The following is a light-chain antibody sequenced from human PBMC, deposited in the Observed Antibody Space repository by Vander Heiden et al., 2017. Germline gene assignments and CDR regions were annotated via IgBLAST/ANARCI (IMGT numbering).Light chain of an antibody. CDR2: WAS. Sequence: DIVMTQSPDSLAASLGERATINCKSSQSVLYSSNNKNYLAWYQQKPGQPPKLLLYWASTRESGVPDRFSGSGSGTDFTLTISSLQAEDVAVYYCQQYYSTPQTFGQGTKVEIK. CDR3: QQYYSTPQT. CDR1: QSVLYSSNNKNY. J-gene: IGKJ1*01. V-gene: IGKV4-1*01.